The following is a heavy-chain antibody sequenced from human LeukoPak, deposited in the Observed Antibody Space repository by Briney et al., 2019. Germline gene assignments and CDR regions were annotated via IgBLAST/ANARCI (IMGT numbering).Heavy chain of an antibody. CDR3: AKEGYYYDSSGYYLGFDY. D-gene: IGHD3-22*01. J-gene: IGHJ4*02. Sequence: LTGGSLRLSCAASGFTFSSYSMNWVRQAPGKGLEWVSYISSSSSTIYYADSVKGRFTISRDNAKNSLYLQMNSLRAEDTAVYYCAKEGYYYDSSGYYLGFDYWGQGTLVTVSS. CDR1: GFTFSSYS. CDR2: ISSSSSTI. V-gene: IGHV3-48*01.